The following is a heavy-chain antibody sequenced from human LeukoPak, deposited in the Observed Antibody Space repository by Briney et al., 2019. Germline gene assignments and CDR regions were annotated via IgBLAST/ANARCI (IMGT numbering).Heavy chain of an antibody. CDR2: INAGNGNT. CDR3: ARGGVQLDDY. D-gene: IGHD5-18*01. V-gene: IGHV1-3*01. J-gene: IGHJ4*02. CDR1: GYTFTSYA. Sequence: GASVKVSCKASGYTFTSYAMHWVRQAPGQRLEWMGWINAGNGNTKYSQKFQGRVTMTRNTSISTAYMELSSLRSEDTAVYYCARGGVQLDDYWGQGTLVTVSS.